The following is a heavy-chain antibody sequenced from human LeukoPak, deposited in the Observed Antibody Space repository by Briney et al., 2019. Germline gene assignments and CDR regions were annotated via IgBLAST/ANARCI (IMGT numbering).Heavy chain of an antibody. J-gene: IGHJ3*02. CDR2: ISGSGGST. CDR3: AKLVTTRDAFDT. D-gene: IGHD4-17*01. Sequence: GGSLRLSCAASGFTFSDYYMNWIRQAPGKGLEWVSAISGSGGSTYYADSVKGRFTISRDNSKNTLYLQMNSLRAEDTAVYYCAKLVTTRDAFDTWGQGTMVTVSS. CDR1: GFTFSDYY. V-gene: IGHV3-23*01.